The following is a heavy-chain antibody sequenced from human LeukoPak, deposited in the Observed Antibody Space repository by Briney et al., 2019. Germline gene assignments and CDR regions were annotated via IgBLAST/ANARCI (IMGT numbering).Heavy chain of an antibody. Sequence: ASVKVSCKASGYTFTGYYMHWVRQAPGQGLEWMGRINPNSGGTNYAQKFQGRVTMTRDTSISTAYMELSRLRSDDTAVYYCAISRQAWIQLWIDYYSYGMDVWGQGTTFTASS. CDR3: AISRQAWIQLWIDYYSYGMDV. V-gene: IGHV1-2*06. CDR1: GYTFTGYY. CDR2: INPNSGGT. D-gene: IGHD5-18*01. J-gene: IGHJ6*02.